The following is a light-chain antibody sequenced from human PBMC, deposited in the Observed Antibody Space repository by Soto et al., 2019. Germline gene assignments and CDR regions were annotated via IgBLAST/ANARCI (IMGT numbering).Light chain of an antibody. CDR1: QNVNNW. J-gene: IGKJ1*01. Sequence: DIQMTQFPSALSASVGDRVTITCRASQNVNNWLAWYQHKPGKAPQLLIYDASVLESGVPSRFSGSGSGTEFTLAINGLQSDDFATYYCQQYSTYWTFGPGTKVEVE. CDR3: QQYSTYWT. V-gene: IGKV1-5*01. CDR2: DAS.